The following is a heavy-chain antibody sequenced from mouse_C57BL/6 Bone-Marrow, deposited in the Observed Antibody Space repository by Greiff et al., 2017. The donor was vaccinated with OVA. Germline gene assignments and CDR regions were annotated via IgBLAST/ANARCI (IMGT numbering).Heavy chain of an antibody. D-gene: IGHD2-12*01. CDR1: GYTFTSYG. V-gene: IGHV1-81*01. CDR2: IYPRSGNT. CDR3: ARLSYKGFAY. J-gene: IGHJ3*01. Sequence: VQLVESGAELARPGASVKLSCKASGYTFTSYGISWVKQRTGQGLEWIGEIYPRSGNTYYNEKFKGKATLTADKSSSTAYMELRSLTSEDSAVYFCARLSYKGFAYWGQGTLVTVSA.